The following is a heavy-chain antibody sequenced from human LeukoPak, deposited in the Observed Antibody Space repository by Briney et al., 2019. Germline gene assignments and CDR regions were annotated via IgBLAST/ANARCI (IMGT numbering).Heavy chain of an antibody. J-gene: IGHJ4*02. D-gene: IGHD3-3*01. CDR2: VYYSGSS. Sequence: SQTLSLTRSVSGSSVSSDEYYWSWVRQHPGKSLEWIGYVYYSGSSYYIPSLESRVTMSVEVSKNQFSLELRSVTAADTAVYYCARVKVLRFLEWFLDFWGQGALVTVSS. V-gene: IGHV4-31*03. CDR1: GSSVSSDEYY. CDR3: ARVKVLRFLEWFLDF.